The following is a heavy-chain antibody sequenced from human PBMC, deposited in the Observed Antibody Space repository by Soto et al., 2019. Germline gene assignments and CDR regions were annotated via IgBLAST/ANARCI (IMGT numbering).Heavy chain of an antibody. Sequence: ASVKVSCKASVYTFTGYYMHWVRQAPGQGLEWMGWINPNSGGTNYAQKFQGWVTMTRDTSISTAYMELSRLRSDDTAVYYCARGLSGNFILYYFDYWGQGTLVTVS. CDR2: INPNSGGT. D-gene: IGHD1-20*01. J-gene: IGHJ4*02. CDR1: VYTFTGYY. CDR3: ARGLSGNFILYYFDY. V-gene: IGHV1-2*04.